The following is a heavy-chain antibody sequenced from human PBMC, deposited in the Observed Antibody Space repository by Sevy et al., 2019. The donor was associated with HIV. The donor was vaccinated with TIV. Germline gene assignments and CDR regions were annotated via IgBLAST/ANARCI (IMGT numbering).Heavy chain of an antibody. CDR2: IWYDGSDT. V-gene: IGHV3-33*01. D-gene: IGHD4-4*01. Sequence: GGSLRLSCAASGFIFSNHGMHWVRQAPGKWLEWVARIWYDGSDTYYGESVKGRFTISRDNSKNTVDLQMNSLRVEDTAVYYCARDVDSNYDGIDAWGQGTTVTVSS. CDR3: ARDVDSNYDGIDA. CDR1: GFIFSNHG. J-gene: IGHJ6*02.